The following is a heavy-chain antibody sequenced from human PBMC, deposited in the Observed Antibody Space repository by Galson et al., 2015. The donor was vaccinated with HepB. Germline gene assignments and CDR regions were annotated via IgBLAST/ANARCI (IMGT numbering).Heavy chain of an antibody. D-gene: IGHD3-9*01. CDR2: INTASRNP. V-gene: IGHV7-4-1*02. CDR3: ARVRRYFDWLPNYYYYYYYMDV. Sequence: SVKVSCKASGYSFTSYAINWVRQAPGQGLEWMGWINTASRNPTYAQGFTGRFVFSMDTSVSTAYLQISSLQAEDTAVYYCARVRRYFDWLPNYYYYYYYMDVWGKGTTVTVSS. CDR1: GYSFTSYA. J-gene: IGHJ6*03.